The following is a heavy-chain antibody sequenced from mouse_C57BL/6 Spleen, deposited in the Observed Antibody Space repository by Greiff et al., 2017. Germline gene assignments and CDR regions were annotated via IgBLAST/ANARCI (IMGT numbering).Heavy chain of an antibody. V-gene: IGHV1-18*01. CDR1: GYTFTAYN. D-gene: IGHD2-14*01. J-gene: IGHJ4*01. CDR2: INPNNGGT. Sequence: ELQLQQPGPELVKPGASVKIPCKASGYTFTAYNMDWVKQSHGKSLEWIGDINPNNGGTNYNQKFKGKATLTVDKSSSTAYMELRSLTSEDTAVYYCARLYDDNAMDYWGQGTSVTVSS. CDR3: ARLYDDNAMDY.